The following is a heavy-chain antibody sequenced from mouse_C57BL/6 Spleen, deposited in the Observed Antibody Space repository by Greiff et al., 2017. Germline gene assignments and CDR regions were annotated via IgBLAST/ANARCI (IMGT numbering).Heavy chain of an antibody. D-gene: IGHD2-4*01. CDR2: INPNNGGT. V-gene: IGHV1-26*01. Sequence: VQLQQSGPELVKPGASVKISCKASGYTFTDYYMNWVKQSHGKSLEWIGDINPNNGGTSYNQKFKGKATLTVDKSSSTAYMELRSLTSEDSAVYYCARLSYDYGYFDYWGQGTTLTVSS. J-gene: IGHJ2*01. CDR1: GYTFTDYY. CDR3: ARLSYDYGYFDY.